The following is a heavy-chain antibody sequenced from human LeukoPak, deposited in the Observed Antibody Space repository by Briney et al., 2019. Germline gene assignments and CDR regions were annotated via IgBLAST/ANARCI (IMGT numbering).Heavy chain of an antibody. Sequence: ASVKVSCKASGYTFTSYYMHWVRQAPGQGLEWMGIINPSGGSTSYAQKFQGRVTMTRDTSTSTVYMELGSLRSEDTAVYYCARFEYGGNKVDIWGQGTMVTVSS. CDR1: GYTFTSYY. D-gene: IGHD4-23*01. V-gene: IGHV1-46*01. CDR2: INPSGGST. CDR3: ARFEYGGNKVDI. J-gene: IGHJ3*02.